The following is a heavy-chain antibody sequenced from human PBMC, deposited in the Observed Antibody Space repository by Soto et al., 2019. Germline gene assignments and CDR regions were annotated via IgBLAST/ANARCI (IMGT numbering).Heavy chain of an antibody. J-gene: IGHJ6*02. V-gene: IGHV3-13*01. CDR1: GFTFSSYD. CDR2: IGTAGDT. Sequence: GGSLRLSCAASGFTFSSYDMHWVCQATGKGLEWVSAIGTAGDTYYPGSVKGRFTISRENAKNSLYLQMNSLRAEDTAVYYCARDRGITGTTRYYYGMDVWGQGTTVTVSS. D-gene: IGHD1-7*01. CDR3: ARDRGITGTTRYYYGMDV.